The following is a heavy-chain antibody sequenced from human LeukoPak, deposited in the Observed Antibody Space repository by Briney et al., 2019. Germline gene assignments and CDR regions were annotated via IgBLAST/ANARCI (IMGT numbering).Heavy chain of an antibody. V-gene: IGHV3-48*01. J-gene: IGHJ4*02. CDR2: ISRSSTTI. Sequence: GGSLRLSCAASGFTFSSYSMNWVRQAPGKGLEWVSDISRSSTTIYYADSVKGRFTISRDNAKNSLYPQMNSLRVEDTAVYYCASAGYSSSWYHYWGQGTLVTVSS. CDR1: GFTFSSYS. CDR3: ASAGYSSSWYHY. D-gene: IGHD6-13*01.